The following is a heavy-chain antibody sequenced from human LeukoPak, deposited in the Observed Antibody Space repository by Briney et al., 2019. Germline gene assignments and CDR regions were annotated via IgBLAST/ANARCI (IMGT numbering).Heavy chain of an antibody. CDR1: GYTFSSCA. J-gene: IGHJ5*02. D-gene: IGHD6-13*01. V-gene: IGHV3-23*01. CDR3: AKGESSSWSRGNWFDP. Sequence: SGGSLRLSCAASGYTFSSCAMSWVRQAPGKGLEWVSAITGSGGGTYYADSVKGRFTISRDNSKNTLYLQMNSLRDEDTAVYYCAKGESSSWSRGNWFDPWGQGTLVTVSS. CDR2: ITGSGGGT.